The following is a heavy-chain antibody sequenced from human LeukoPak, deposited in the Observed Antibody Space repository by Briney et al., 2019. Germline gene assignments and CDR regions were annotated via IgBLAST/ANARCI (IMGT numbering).Heavy chain of an antibody. D-gene: IGHD3-22*01. CDR3: AILGGYDSSGYSPLAWIDP. CDR1: GGSISSYY. J-gene: IGHJ5*02. V-gene: IGHV4-4*09. Sequence: PSETLSLTCTVSGGSISSYYWSWIRQPPGKGLEWIGYIYTSGSTNYNPSLKSRVTISVDTSKNQFSLRLSSVTAADTAVYYCAILGGYDSSGYSPLAWIDPWGQGTLVTVSS. CDR2: IYTSGST.